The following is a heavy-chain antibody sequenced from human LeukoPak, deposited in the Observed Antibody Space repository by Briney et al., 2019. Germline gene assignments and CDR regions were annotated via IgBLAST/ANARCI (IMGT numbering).Heavy chain of an antibody. CDR1: GFTFGDYA. J-gene: IGHJ6*02. Sequence: GGSLRLSCTASGFTFGDYAMHWVRQAPGKGLEWVAVISYDGSNKYYADSVKGRFTISRDNSKNTLYLQMNSLRAEDTAVYYCARGEVCSGGSCSNYYYYYGMDVWGQGTTVTVSS. CDR3: ARGEVCSGGSCSNYYYYYGMDV. D-gene: IGHD2-15*01. V-gene: IGHV3-30-3*01. CDR2: ISYDGSNK.